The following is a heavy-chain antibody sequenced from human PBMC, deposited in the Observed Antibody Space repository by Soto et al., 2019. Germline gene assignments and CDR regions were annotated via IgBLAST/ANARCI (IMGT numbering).Heavy chain of an antibody. D-gene: IGHD2-15*01. Sequence: PSETLSLTCTVSGGSISSGGYYWSWIRQHPGKGLEWIGYIYYSGSTYYNPSLKSRVTISVDTSKNQFSLKLSSVTAADTAVYYCARVGRRRYCSGGSCLRGGAFDIWGQGTMVTVSS. CDR3: ARVGRRRYCSGGSCLRGGAFDI. V-gene: IGHV4-31*03. CDR2: IYYSGST. CDR1: GGSISSGGYY. J-gene: IGHJ3*02.